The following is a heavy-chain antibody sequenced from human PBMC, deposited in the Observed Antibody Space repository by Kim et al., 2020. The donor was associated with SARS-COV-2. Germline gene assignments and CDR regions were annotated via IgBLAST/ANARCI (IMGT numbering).Heavy chain of an antibody. V-gene: IGHV1-3*04. D-gene: IGHD1-26*01. CDR1: GYTLTTYA. CDR3: ARGLRQWELLPFDY. CDR2: INTGNGDT. Sequence: ASVKVSCKASGYTLTTYAIHWVRQAPGQTLEWMGWINTGNGDTKYSQKFQDRVRFTRDASANTASMELTSLRSEDTAVFYCARGLRQWELLPFDYWDQGTLVTVSS. J-gene: IGHJ4*02.